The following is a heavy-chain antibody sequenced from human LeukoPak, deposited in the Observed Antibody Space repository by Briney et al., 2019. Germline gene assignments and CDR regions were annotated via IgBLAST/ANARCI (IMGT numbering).Heavy chain of an antibody. CDR1: GYSFTSYW. V-gene: IGHV5-51*01. CDR2: IYPDDSDS. CDR3: ARRAVGTVDY. Sequence: GESLKISCKGSGYSFTSYWIGWVRQMPGKGLEWMGIIYPDDSDSRYSPSFQGQVTISADKSNSTAYLQWSSLKASDTAIYYCARRAVGTVDYWGQGTLVTVSS. D-gene: IGHD6-13*01. J-gene: IGHJ4*02.